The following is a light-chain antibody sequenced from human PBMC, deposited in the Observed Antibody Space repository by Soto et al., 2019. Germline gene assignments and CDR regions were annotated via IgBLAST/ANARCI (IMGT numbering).Light chain of an antibody. CDR3: QQSYSTPLT. V-gene: IGKV1-39*01. Sequence: DIQMTQSPSSLSASVGDRVTITCRASQSISSYLNWYQQKPGKAPKLLIYAASSLQSGVPSRFSGSGSGTDFTLTISSLQPEDFATYYCQQSYSTPLTFGPWTKLDIK. CDR2: AAS. CDR1: QSISSY. J-gene: IGKJ3*01.